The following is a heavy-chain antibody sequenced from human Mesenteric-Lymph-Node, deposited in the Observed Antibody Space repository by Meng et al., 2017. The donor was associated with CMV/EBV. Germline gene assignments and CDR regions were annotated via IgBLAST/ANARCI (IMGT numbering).Heavy chain of an antibody. V-gene: IGHV1-18*04. D-gene: IGHD1-26*01. CDR2: ISAYNGNT. CDR3: ARDGGYSGSYDFDY. J-gene: IGHJ4*01. CDR1: GYTFTSYG. Sequence: KASGYTFTSYGISWVRQAPGQGLEWMGWISAYNGNTNYAQKLQGRVTMTTDTSTSTAYMELRSLRSDDTAVYYCARDGGYSGSYDFDYWGHGTLVTVSS.